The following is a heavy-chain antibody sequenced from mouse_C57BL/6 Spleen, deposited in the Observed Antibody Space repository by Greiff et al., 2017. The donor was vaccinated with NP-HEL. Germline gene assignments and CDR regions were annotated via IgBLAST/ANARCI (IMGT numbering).Heavy chain of an antibody. CDR2: IDPSDSYT. CDR3: ARYPYGSSYGY. V-gene: IGHV1-50*01. Sequence: QVQLQQPGAELVKPGASVKLSCKASGYTFTSYWMQWVKQRPGQGLEWIGEIDPSDSYTNYNQKFKGKATLTVDTSSSTAYMQLSSLTSEDSAVYYCARYPYGSSYGYWGQGTTLTVSS. D-gene: IGHD1-1*01. J-gene: IGHJ2*01. CDR1: GYTFTSYW.